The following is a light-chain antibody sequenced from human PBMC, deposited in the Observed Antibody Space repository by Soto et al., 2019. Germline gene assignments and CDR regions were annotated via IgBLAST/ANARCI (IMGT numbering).Light chain of an antibody. CDR2: DAS. V-gene: IGKV3-11*01. CDR1: QSVSSH. Sequence: EIVLTQSPATLSLSPGERATVSCRASQSVSSHLAWYQQKRGQAPRLLIYDASSRASGIPARFSGSGSGTDFTLTISSLEPEDFAVYYCQQYGSSPFTFGPGTKVDIK. CDR3: QQYGSSPFT. J-gene: IGKJ3*01.